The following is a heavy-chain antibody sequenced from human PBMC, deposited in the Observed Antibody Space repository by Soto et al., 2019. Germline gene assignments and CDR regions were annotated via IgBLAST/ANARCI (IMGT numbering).Heavy chain of an antibody. V-gene: IGHV3-21*01. J-gene: IGHJ3*02. CDR1: GCTCSSYS. CDR3: ARDLVVVAATVAFDI. D-gene: IGHD2-15*01. CDR2: ISSSSSYI. Sequence: GGSLRLSCAASGCTCSSYSMNWVRQAPGKGLEWVSSISSSSSYIYYADSVKGRFTISRDNAKNSLYLQMNSLRAEDTAVYYCARDLVVVAATVAFDIWGQGTMVTVSS.